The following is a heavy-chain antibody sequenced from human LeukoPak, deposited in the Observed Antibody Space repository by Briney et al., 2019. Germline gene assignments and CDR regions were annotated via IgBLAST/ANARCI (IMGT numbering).Heavy chain of an antibody. CDR2: ISGCGGST. Sequence: GASLRLSCAASGFTFSSYAMSWVRQAPGKGVEWVSAISGCGGSTYYADNVKGRFTVSRDNSKNTLYLQMNSLRAEDTAVCYCAKGKRITMIVVVTCFDFWGQGTLVTVSS. V-gene: IGHV3-23*01. J-gene: IGHJ4*02. D-gene: IGHD3-22*01. CDR1: GFTFSSYA. CDR3: AKGKRITMIVVVTCFDF.